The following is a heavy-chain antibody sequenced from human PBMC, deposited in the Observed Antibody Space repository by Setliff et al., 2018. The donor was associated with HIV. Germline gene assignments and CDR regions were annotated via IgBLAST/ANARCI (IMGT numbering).Heavy chain of an antibody. CDR3: AREGYGDKRERYFYYMDV. V-gene: IGHV4-39*02. CDR2: IYYSGST. J-gene: IGHJ6*03. CDR1: GVSTSSSSYY. D-gene: IGHD4-17*01. Sequence: SETLSLTCIVSGVSTSSSSYYWGWIRQPPGKGLDWIGYIYYSGSTYYNPSLKSRVTISVDTSKDHFSLRLSSVTAADTAVYYCAREGYGDKRERYFYYMDVWGKGSTVTVSS.